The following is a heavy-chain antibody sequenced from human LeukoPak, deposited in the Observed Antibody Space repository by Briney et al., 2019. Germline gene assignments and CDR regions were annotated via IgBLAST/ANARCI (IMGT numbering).Heavy chain of an antibody. D-gene: IGHD6-25*01. CDR2: IYYSGST. J-gene: IGHJ3*02. Sequence: KPSETLSLTCTVSGGSISSSSYYWGWIRQPPGKGLEWIGSIYYSGSTYYNPSLKSRVTISVDTSKNQFSLKLSSVTAADTAVYYCARERLPDAFDIWGQGTMVTVSS. CDR3: ARERLPDAFDI. CDR1: GGSISSSSYY. V-gene: IGHV4-39*02.